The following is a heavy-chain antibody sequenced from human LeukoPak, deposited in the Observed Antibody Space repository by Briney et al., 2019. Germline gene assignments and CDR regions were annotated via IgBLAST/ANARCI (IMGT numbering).Heavy chain of an antibody. D-gene: IGHD3-10*01. CDR1: GYTFTDYY. V-gene: IGHV1-2*02. J-gene: IGHJ4*02. CDR3: ARDIGDYYGSGSYWLL. Sequence: ASAKVSFKASGYTFTDYYIHWVRQAPGQGLEWMGWVNPRSGGTNYAQKFQGRVTMTRDTSISTAYMELSSLRSDDTAVYYCARDIGDYYGSGSYWLLWGQGTLVTVSS. CDR2: VNPRSGGT.